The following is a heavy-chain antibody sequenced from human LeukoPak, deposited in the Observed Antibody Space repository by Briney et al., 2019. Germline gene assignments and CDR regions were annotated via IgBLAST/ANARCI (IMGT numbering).Heavy chain of an antibody. Sequence: GGSLRLSCAASGFTFSSYSMNWVRQAPGKGLEWVSYISSSSSTIYYADSVKGRFTISRDNAKNSLYLQMNSLRDEDTAVYYCARGPPVRFLEWLRFDYWGQGTLVTVSS. J-gene: IGHJ4*02. CDR3: ARGPPVRFLEWLRFDY. D-gene: IGHD3-3*01. CDR1: GFTFSSYS. CDR2: ISSSSSTI. V-gene: IGHV3-48*02.